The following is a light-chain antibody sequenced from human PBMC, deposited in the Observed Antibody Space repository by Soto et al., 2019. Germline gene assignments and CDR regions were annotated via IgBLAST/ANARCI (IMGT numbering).Light chain of an antibody. CDR1: QSISTY. CDR3: QQSYTAPLT. J-gene: IGKJ4*01. Sequence: DIQMTQSPSSLSASVGDRVTISCRASQSISTYLNWYQQKPGKAPDLLIYAASSLQSGVPPRFSGSGSGTDFTLTIMSLQPEDFATYYCQQSYTAPLTFGEGTKVEIK. CDR2: AAS. V-gene: IGKV1-39*01.